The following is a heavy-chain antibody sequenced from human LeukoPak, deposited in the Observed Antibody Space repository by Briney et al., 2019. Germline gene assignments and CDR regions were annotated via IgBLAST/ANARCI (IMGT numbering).Heavy chain of an antibody. Sequence: GRSLRLSCAASGFTFSSYGMHWVRQAPGKGLEWVSAISGSGGSTYYADSVKGRFTISRDNSKNTLYLQMNSLRAEDTAVYYCAKDHLYSSSTYFDYWGQGTLVTVSS. CDR1: GFTFSSYG. V-gene: IGHV3-23*01. CDR2: ISGSGGST. CDR3: AKDHLYSSSTYFDY. D-gene: IGHD6-6*01. J-gene: IGHJ4*02.